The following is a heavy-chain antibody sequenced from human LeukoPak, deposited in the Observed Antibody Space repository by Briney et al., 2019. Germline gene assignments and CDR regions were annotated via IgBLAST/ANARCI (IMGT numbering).Heavy chain of an antibody. D-gene: IGHD2-2*01. CDR3: ARGIEVVPAAMLPFNWFDP. CDR1: GGSFSGYY. J-gene: IGHJ5*02. Sequence: SETLSLTCAVYGGSFSGYYWSWIRQPPGKGLEWIGEINHSGSTNYNPSLKSRVTISVDTSKNQFSLKLSSVTAADTAVYYCARGIEVVPAAMLPFNWFDPWGQGTLVTVSS. CDR2: INHSGST. V-gene: IGHV4-34*01.